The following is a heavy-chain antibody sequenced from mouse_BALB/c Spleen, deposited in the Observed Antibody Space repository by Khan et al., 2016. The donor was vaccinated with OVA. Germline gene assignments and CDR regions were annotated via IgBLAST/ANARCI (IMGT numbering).Heavy chain of an antibody. CDR1: GFTFSNYW. V-gene: IGHV6-6*02. CDR3: THEREIAY. Sequence: EVKREGSGGGLVQPGGSMKLSCVASGFTFSNYWMNWVRQSPEKGLEWVAEIRLKSNNYATHYAESVKGRFTISRDDSKSSVYLQMNNLRAEDTGIYYCTHEREIAYWGQCTTLTVSS. J-gene: IGHJ2*01. CDR2: IRLKSNNYAT.